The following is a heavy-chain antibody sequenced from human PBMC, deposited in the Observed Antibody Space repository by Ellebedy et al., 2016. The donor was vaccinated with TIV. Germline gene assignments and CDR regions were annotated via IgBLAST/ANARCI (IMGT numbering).Heavy chain of an antibody. CDR1: GYTFTSYY. Sequence: ASVKVSXXASGYTFTSYYMHWVRQAPGQGLEWMGIINPSGGSTSYAQKFQGRVTMTRDTSTSTVYMELSSLRSEDTAVYYCARSDILTGYSPRGQAHFFDYWGQGTLVTVSS. CDR2: INPSGGST. J-gene: IGHJ4*02. V-gene: IGHV1-46*01. D-gene: IGHD3-9*01. CDR3: ARSDILTGYSPRGQAHFFDY.